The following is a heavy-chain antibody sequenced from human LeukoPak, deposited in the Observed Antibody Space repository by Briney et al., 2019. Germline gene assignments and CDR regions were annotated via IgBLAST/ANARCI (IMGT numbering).Heavy chain of an antibody. D-gene: IGHD6-19*01. Sequence: SETLSLTCTVSDDSISSSSYYWGWIRQPPGKGLEWIGSIYYSGSTSYNPSLKSRVTISVDTSKNQFPLKLSSVTAADTAVYYCARHTVAGTRYWGQGTLVTVSS. CDR2: IYYSGST. V-gene: IGHV4-39*01. J-gene: IGHJ4*02. CDR3: ARHTVAGTRY. CDR1: DDSISSSSYY.